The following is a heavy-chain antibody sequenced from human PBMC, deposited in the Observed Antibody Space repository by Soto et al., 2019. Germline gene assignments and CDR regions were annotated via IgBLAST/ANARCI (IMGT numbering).Heavy chain of an antibody. CDR2: IGTAGDT. V-gene: IGHV3-13*01. CDR3: TRGAEGFDY. Sequence: EVQLVESGGDLVQPGGSLRLSCAASGFTFSSYDFHWVRQATGKGLEWVSGIGTAGDTYYAGSVKGRFIMSRENAKNSLYLQMNGLRSGDTAVYYCTRGAEGFDYWGQGTLVTVSS. CDR1: GFTFSSYD. J-gene: IGHJ4*02. D-gene: IGHD3-16*01.